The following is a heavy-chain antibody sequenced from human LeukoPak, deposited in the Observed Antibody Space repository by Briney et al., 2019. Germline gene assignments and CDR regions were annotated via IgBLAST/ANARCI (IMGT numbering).Heavy chain of an antibody. D-gene: IGHD2-2*01. CDR1: GFTFSSYS. V-gene: IGHV3-21*01. CDR3: ASNPSIVVVPAAPYYFDY. CDR2: ISSSSGYI. J-gene: IGHJ4*02. Sequence: GGSLRLSCAASGFTFSSYSMNWVRQAPGKGLEGVSSISSSSGYIYYADSVKGRFTISSDNDKNSLYLQMNSLRAEDTAVYYCASNPSIVVVPAAPYYFDYWGQGTLVTVSS.